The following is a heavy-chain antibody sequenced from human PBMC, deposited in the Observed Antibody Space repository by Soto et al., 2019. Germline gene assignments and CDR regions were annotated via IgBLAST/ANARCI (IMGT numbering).Heavy chain of an antibody. CDR3: ARRGSGSYYDY. V-gene: IGHV3-23*01. Sequence: EVQLLESGGGLVQPGGSLRLSCAASGFTFSSYAMRWVRQAPVKGLEWVSAISGSGGSTYYADSVKGRFTISRDNSKNTLYLKMKSLRAEETAVYYCARRGSGSYYDYWGQGTLVTVYS. J-gene: IGHJ4*02. CDR1: GFTFSSYA. D-gene: IGHD1-26*01. CDR2: ISGSGGST.